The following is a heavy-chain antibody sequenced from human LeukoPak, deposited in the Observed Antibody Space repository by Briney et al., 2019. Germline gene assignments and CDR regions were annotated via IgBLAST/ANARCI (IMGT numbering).Heavy chain of an antibody. CDR2: IIPIFGTA. CDR3: ARATFYDSSGYYYLWSFDI. J-gene: IGHJ3*02. D-gene: IGHD3-22*01. CDR1: GGTFSSYA. Sequence: ASVKVSCKASGGTFSSYAISWVRQAPEQGLEWMGRIIPIFGTANYAQKFQGRVTITTDESTSTAYMELSSLRSEDTAVYYCARATFYDSSGYYYLWSFDIWGQGTMVTVSS. V-gene: IGHV1-69*05.